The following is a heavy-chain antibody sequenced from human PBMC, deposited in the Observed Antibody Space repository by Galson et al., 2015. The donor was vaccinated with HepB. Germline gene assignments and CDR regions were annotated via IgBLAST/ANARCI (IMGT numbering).Heavy chain of an antibody. CDR2: INYSGGST. CDR1: GFTFSSYG. CDR3: AIGLRRDGYNSGY. Sequence: SLRLSCAASGFTFSSYGMHWVRQAPGKGLEWVSGINYSGGSTYYADSVKGRHTISRDNSKNTLYLQMNSLRAEDTAVYYCAIGLRRDGYNSGYWGQGTLVTVSS. D-gene: IGHD5-24*01. V-gene: IGHV3-23*01. J-gene: IGHJ4*02.